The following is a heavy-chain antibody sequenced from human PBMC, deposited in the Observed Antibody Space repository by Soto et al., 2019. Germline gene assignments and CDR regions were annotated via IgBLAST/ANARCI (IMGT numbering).Heavy chain of an antibody. D-gene: IGHD3-16*02. CDR3: ARNLGELSLYRGYFDY. V-gene: IGHV3-7*01. CDR1: GFTFSSYW. J-gene: IGHJ4*02. CDR2: IKQDGSEK. Sequence: GGSLRLSWAASGFTFSSYWMSWVRQAPGKGLEWVANIKQDGSEKYYVDSVKGRFTISRDNAKNSLYLQMNSLRAEDTAVYYCARNLGELSLYRGYFDYWGQGTLVTVSS.